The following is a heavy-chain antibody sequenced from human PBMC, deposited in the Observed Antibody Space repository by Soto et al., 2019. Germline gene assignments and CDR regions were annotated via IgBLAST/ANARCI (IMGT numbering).Heavy chain of an antibody. V-gene: IGHV3-23*01. D-gene: IGHD3-22*01. CDR1: GFTFSSYA. CDR2: ISGSGGGT. Sequence: PGGSLRVSCAASGFTFSSYAMSWVRQAPGKGLEWVSAISGSGGGTYYADSVKGRFTISRDNSKNTLYLQMNSLRAEDTAVYYCEKGHYYDSSGYPKDFDYWGQGTLVTVSS. CDR3: EKGHYYDSSGYPKDFDY. J-gene: IGHJ4*02.